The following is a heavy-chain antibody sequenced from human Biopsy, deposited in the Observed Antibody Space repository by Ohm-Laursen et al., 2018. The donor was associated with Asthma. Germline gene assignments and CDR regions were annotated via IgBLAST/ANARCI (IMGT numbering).Heavy chain of an antibody. CDR1: AFTFSTYW. CDR2: INQYGSEE. J-gene: IGHJ6*02. Sequence: SLRLSCSASAFTFSTYWMTWVRQAPGKGLQWVATINQYGSEESYVDSVKGRFTISRDNSKNTLYLQMNSLRAEDTAVYYCARARRSLLLPDYYYYGMDVWGQGTTVTVSS. V-gene: IGHV3-7*02. D-gene: IGHD3-22*01. CDR3: ARARRSLLLPDYYYYGMDV.